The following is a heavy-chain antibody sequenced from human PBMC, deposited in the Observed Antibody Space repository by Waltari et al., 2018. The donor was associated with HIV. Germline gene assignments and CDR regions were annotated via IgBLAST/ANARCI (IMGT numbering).Heavy chain of an antibody. D-gene: IGHD1-1*01. J-gene: IGHJ3*02. CDR2: VYFSGKT. CDR1: GGSISTPTYY. V-gene: IGHV4-39*01. Sequence: QLQLQESGPGLVKPSETLSLTCTVSGGSISTPTYYWGWIRRPPGKGLEWIGSVYFSGKTYYNPALKSRVTVSVDTSKSQFSLRLNSVTAADTAVYYCARHDWKGSDGYDIWGRGTMVTVSS. CDR3: ARHDWKGSDGYDI.